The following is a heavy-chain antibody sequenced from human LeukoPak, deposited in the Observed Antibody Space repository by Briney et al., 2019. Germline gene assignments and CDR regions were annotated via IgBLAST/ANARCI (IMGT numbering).Heavy chain of an antibody. Sequence: ASVKVSCKASGNSIINYAVSWVRQAPGQGFEWMGGIIPIFGTADYAQKFRGRVTITADQYTSTTYMALSSLKSEDTATYYCTTRACHAGGCSSSFYYYYGLHFWGQGTTVSVSS. V-gene: IGHV1-69*13. CDR1: GNSIINYA. J-gene: IGHJ6*02. D-gene: IGHD3-16*01. CDR2: IIPIFGTA. CDR3: TTRACHAGGCSSSFYYYYGLHF.